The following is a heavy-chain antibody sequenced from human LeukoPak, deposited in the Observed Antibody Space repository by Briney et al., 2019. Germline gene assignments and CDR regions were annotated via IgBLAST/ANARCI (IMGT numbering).Heavy chain of an antibody. Sequence: SCKAFGYTFTSYAMHWVRQAPGKGLEYVSAISSNGGSTYYANSVEGRFTISRDNSKNTLYLQMGSLRAEDMAVYYCARDPLRSSSWYGWFDPWGQGTLVTVSS. CDR2: ISSNGGST. J-gene: IGHJ5*02. V-gene: IGHV3-64*01. CDR3: ARDPLRSSSWYGWFDP. D-gene: IGHD6-13*01. CDR1: GYTFTSYA.